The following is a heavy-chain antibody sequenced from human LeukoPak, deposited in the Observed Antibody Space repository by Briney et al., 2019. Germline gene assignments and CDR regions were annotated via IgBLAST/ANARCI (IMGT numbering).Heavy chain of an antibody. V-gene: IGHV4-39*07. Sequence: SETLSLTCTVSGGSTSSTSYYWGWIRQPPGKGLEWIATIYYSGSTNYNPSLKSRVTISVDTSKNQFSLKLSSVTAADTAVYYCARNPKMYYYDSSGSFDPWGQGTLVTVSS. CDR2: IYYSGST. CDR3: ARNPKMYYYDSSGSFDP. CDR1: GGSTSSTSYY. D-gene: IGHD3-22*01. J-gene: IGHJ5*02.